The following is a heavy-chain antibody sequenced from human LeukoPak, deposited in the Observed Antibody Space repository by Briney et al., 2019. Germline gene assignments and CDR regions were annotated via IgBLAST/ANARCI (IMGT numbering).Heavy chain of an antibody. J-gene: IGHJ6*03. CDR3: ARGPNLYYYYYYMDV. Sequence: PSETLSLTCAVYGGSFSGYYWSWIRQPPGKGLEWIGEINHSGSTNYNPSLKSRVTISVDTSKNQFSLKLSSVTAADTAVYYCARGPNLYYYYYYMDVWGKGTTVTVSS. CDR2: INHSGST. D-gene: IGHD1-14*01. CDR1: GGSFSGYY. V-gene: IGHV4-34*01.